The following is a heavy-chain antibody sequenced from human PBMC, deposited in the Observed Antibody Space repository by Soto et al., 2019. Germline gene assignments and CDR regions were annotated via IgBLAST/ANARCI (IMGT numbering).Heavy chain of an antibody. CDR3: ANSVAASLLFDY. J-gene: IGHJ4*02. V-gene: IGHV3-23*01. CDR1: GFTFSSYA. D-gene: IGHD2-15*01. CDR2: ISGSGGST. Sequence: GGSLRLSCAASGFTFSSYAMSWVRQAPGKGLEWVSAISGSGGSTYHADSVKGRFTISRDNSKNTLYLQMNSLSAEDTAVYYCANSVAASLLFDYWGQGTLVTVSS.